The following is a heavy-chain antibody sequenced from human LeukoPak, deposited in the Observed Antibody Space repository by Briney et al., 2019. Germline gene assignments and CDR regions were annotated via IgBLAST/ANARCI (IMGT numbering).Heavy chain of an antibody. Sequence: GGSLRLSCAASGFTFSSYAMSWVRQAPGKGLEWVSAISGSGGSTYYADPVKGRFTISRDNSKNTLYLQMNSLRAEDTAVYYCAKDRSSYYLANWLDPWGQGALVTVSS. CDR3: AKDRSSYYLANWLDP. D-gene: IGHD3-10*01. V-gene: IGHV3-23*01. CDR1: GFTFSSYA. J-gene: IGHJ5*02. CDR2: ISGSGGST.